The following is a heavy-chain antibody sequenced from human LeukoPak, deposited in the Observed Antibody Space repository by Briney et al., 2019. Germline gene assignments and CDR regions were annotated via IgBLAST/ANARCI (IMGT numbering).Heavy chain of an antibody. J-gene: IGHJ4*02. CDR2: IKQDGSVK. CDR3: ARENEFRDY. Sequence: PGGSLRLSCAASGFTFKNYWMSWVRQAPGKGLEWVANIKQDGSVKFYVDSVKGRFTISRDNAWNSLYLQMNSLRAEDTAVYYCARENEFRDYWGQGTLVTVSS. V-gene: IGHV3-7*01. CDR1: GFTFKNYW. D-gene: IGHD3-10*01.